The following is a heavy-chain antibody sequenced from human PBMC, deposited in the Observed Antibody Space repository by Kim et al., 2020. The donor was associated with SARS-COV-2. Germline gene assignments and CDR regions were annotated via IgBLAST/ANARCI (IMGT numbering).Heavy chain of an antibody. CDR3: AKATAPSRITSHGMDV. Sequence: YVKGRFTISRDKSKNTLHLQMNSPKAEDTAIYYCAKATAPSRITSHGMDVWGQGTTVTVSS. D-gene: IGHD3-10*01. J-gene: IGHJ6*02. V-gene: IGHV3-23*01.